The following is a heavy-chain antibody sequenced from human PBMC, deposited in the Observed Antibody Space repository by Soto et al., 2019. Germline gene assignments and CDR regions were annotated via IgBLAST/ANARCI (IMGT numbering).Heavy chain of an antibody. CDR2: IYYSGST. D-gene: IGHD7-27*01. CDR3: ARDPQLGRGGYFDY. J-gene: IGHJ4*02. V-gene: IGHV4-39*07. Sequence: SETLSLTCTVSGGSISSSSYYWGWIRQPPGKGLEWIGSIYYSGSTYYNPSLKSRVTISVDTSKNQFSLKLSSVTAADTAVYYCARDPQLGRGGYFDYWGQGTLVTVSS. CDR1: GGSISSSSYY.